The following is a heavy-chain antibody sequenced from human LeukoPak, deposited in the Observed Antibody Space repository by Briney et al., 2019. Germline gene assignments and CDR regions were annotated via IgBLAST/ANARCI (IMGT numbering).Heavy chain of an antibody. D-gene: IGHD2-15*01. CDR1: GFTFSSYA. Sequence: GRSLRLSCAASGFTFSSYAMQWVRQAPGKGLEGVAVISYDGSNKNYADSVKGRFTISGDNSKNTLYLQMNSLRAEDAAEYYCARDAPRMAYCSGGSCYPRYFDYWGQGTLVTVSS. J-gene: IGHJ4*02. V-gene: IGHV3-30*04. CDR2: ISYDGSNK. CDR3: ARDAPRMAYCSGGSCYPRYFDY.